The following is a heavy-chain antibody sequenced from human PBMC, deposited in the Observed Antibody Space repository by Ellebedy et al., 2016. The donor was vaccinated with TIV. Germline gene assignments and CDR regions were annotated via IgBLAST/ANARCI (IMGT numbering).Heavy chain of an antibody. Sequence: GESLKISCAASGITFSQYWMNWVRQAPGKGLEWLANINQDGTVPDYLDSRKGRFSISRDNAKNLLFLRMHSLRDDDTAMYYCAGGTGWIFDLWGRGTLVTVSS. CDR2: INQDGTVP. CDR1: GITFSQYW. V-gene: IGHV3-7*03. D-gene: IGHD6-19*01. CDR3: AGGTGWIFDL. J-gene: IGHJ2*01.